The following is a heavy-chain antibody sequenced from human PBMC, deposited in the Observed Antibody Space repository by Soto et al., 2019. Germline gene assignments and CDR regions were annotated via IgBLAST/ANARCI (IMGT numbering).Heavy chain of an antibody. Sequence: GGSLRLSCAASGFTLSDYYIDWVRQAPGKGLEWVVRTRDKPNSYTTEYAASVKGRFTISRDDSKNSLYLQMNSLKTEDAAVYYCGRGGYRHYSAYYYYALDVWGQGTTVTVSS. D-gene: IGHD2-15*01. V-gene: IGHV3-72*01. CDR2: TRDKPNSYTT. CDR3: GRGGYRHYSAYYYYALDV. CDR1: GFTLSDYY. J-gene: IGHJ6*02.